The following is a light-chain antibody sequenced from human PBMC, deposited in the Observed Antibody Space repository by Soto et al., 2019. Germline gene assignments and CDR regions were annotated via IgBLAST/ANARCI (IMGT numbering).Light chain of an antibody. Sequence: QSALTQPASVSGSPGQSITISCTGTSSDVGAYNSVSWYQQHPGKAPKLMIFEVSNRSSGVSNRFSGSKSGNTASLAISGLQAEDEADYYCCSYTSSSSYVFGTGTKLTVL. CDR3: CSYTSSSSYV. CDR2: EVS. V-gene: IGLV2-14*01. CDR1: SSDVGAYNS. J-gene: IGLJ1*01.